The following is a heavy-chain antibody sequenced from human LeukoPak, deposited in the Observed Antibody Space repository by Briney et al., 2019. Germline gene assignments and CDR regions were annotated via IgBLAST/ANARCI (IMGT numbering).Heavy chain of an antibody. D-gene: IGHD3-10*01. CDR3: ARRDGSGSYGGADWFDP. CDR1: GYTFTSYD. J-gene: IGHJ5*02. Sequence: GASVKVSCKASGYTFTSYDINWVRQATGQGLEWMGWMNPNSGNTGYAQKFQGRVTMTRNTSISTAYMELSSLRSEDTAVYYCARRDGSGSYGGADWFDPWGQGTLVTVSS. CDR2: MNPNSGNT. V-gene: IGHV1-8*01.